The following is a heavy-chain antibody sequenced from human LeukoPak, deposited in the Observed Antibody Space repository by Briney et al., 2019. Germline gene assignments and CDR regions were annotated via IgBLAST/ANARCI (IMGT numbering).Heavy chain of an antibody. CDR3: TREEWLRLYYFDY. J-gene: IGHJ4*02. V-gene: IGHV3-49*04. D-gene: IGHD5-12*01. CDR1: GFTFGDYA. CDR2: IRSKAYGGTT. Sequence: GGSLRLSCTASGFTFGDYAMSWVRKAPGKGLEWVGFIRSKAYGGTTEYAASVKGRFTISRDDSKSIAYLQMNSLKTEDTAVYYCTREEWLRLYYFDYWGQGTLVTVSS.